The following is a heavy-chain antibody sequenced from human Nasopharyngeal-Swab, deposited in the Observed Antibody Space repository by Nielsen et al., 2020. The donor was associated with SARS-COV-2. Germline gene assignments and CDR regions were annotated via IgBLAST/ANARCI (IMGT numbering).Heavy chain of an antibody. CDR2: IKQDGSEK. J-gene: IGHJ4*02. CDR1: GFTFSSYW. V-gene: IGHV3-7*01. D-gene: IGHD3-16*02. Sequence: GESLKISCAASGFTFSSYWMSWVRQAPGKGLERVANIKQDGSEKYYVDSVKGRFTISRDNAKNSLYLQMNSLRAEDTAVYYCARHYDYVWGSYRPFDYWGQGTLVTVSS. CDR3: ARHYDYVWGSYRPFDY.